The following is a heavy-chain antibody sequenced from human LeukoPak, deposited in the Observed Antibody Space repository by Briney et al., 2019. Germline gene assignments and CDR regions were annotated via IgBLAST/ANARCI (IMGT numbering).Heavy chain of an antibody. V-gene: IGHV3-30*04. CDR3: ARTSVAAAGLFDY. CDR1: GFIFSNYA. CDR2: ISYDGSNK. J-gene: IGHJ4*02. Sequence: GGSLRLSCAASGFIFSNYAMHWVRQAPGKGLEWVAVISYDGSNKYYADSVTGRFTISRDNAKNSLYLQMNSLRAEDTAVYFCARTSVAAAGLFDYWGQGTLVTVSS. D-gene: IGHD6-13*01.